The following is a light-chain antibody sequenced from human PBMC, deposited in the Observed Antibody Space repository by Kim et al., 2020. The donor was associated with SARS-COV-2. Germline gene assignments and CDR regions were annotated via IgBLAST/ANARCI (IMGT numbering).Light chain of an antibody. CDR3: LLAYSGARV. J-gene: IGLJ2*01. CDR1: TGDVTSGHY. CDR2: DTN. Sequence: QAVVTQEPSLTVSPGGTVTLTCGSSTGDVTSGHYPYWFQQKPGQAPSTLIYDTNNKHSWTPARFSGSLLGGKATLTLSGAQPEDEAEYYCLLAYSGARVFGGGTQLTVL. V-gene: IGLV7-46*01.